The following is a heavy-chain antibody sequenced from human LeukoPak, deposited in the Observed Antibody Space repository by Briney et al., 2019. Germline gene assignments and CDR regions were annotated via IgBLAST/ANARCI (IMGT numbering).Heavy chain of an antibody. CDR2: ISGSGGST. V-gene: IGHV3-23*01. CDR1: GFTFSSYA. Sequence: GGSLRLSCAASGFTFSSYAMSWVRQAPGRGLEWVSAISGSGGSTYYADSVKGRFTISRDNSKNTLYLQMNSLRAEDTAVYYCAKGACSSTSCYSGFDPWGQGTLVTVSS. D-gene: IGHD2-2*01. CDR3: AKGACSSTSCYSGFDP. J-gene: IGHJ5*02.